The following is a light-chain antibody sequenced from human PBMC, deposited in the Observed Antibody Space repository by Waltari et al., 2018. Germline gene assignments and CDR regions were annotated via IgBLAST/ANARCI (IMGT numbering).Light chain of an antibody. V-gene: IGKV1-12*01. J-gene: IGKJ5*01. CDR3: QQANTFPFT. CDR1: ESISSF. Sequence: DIQMTQSPSSVSASVGDRVNITCRTSESISSFLNWYQQTPGRAPKLLIFKASNLESGGPSRFSGSGSGTEFTLTISSLQPEDFATYYCQQANTFPFTFGQGTRLEIK. CDR2: KAS.